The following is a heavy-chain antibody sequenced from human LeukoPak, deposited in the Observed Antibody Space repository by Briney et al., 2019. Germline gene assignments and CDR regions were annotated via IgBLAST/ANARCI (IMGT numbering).Heavy chain of an antibody. D-gene: IGHD6-19*01. J-gene: IGHJ5*02. V-gene: IGHV1-18*01. CDR1: GYTFTSYG. CDR2: ISAYNGNT. Sequence: ASVKVSCKASGYTFTSYGISWVRQAPGQGLEWLGWISAYNGNTNYAQKLQGRVTMTTDTSTSTAYMELRSLRSDDTAVYYCARDRQWLVERWFDPWGQGTLVTVSS. CDR3: ARDRQWLVERWFDP.